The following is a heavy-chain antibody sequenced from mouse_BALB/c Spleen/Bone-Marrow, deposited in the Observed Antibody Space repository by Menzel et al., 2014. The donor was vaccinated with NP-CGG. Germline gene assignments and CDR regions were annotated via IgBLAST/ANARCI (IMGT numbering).Heavy chain of an antibody. J-gene: IGHJ1*01. CDR3: AREKIYGNYLWYFDV. D-gene: IGHD2-1*01. Sequence: VQLQQSGSVLVRPGASVKLSCKASGYTFNSSWMHWAKQRPGQGLEWIGEIHPNSGNTNYNEKFEGKATLTVDTSSSTAYVDLSSLTSEDSAVYYCAREKIYGNYLWYFDVWGAGTTVTVSS. CDR2: IHPNSGNT. CDR1: GYTFNSSW. V-gene: IGHV1S130*01.